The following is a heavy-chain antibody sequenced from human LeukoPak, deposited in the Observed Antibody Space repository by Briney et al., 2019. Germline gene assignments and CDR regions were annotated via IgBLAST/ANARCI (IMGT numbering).Heavy chain of an antibody. CDR1: GGSISSYY. CDR2: IYYSGST. J-gene: IGHJ4*02. Sequence: PSETLSLTCTVSGGSISSYYWSWIRQPPGKGLEWIGYIYYSGSTNYNPSLKSRVTISVDTSKSQFSLKLRSVTAADTAVYYCARGPPYIVVVTAIGFFDYWGQGTLVTVSS. CDR3: ARGPPYIVVVTAIGFFDY. D-gene: IGHD2-21*02. V-gene: IGHV4-59*01.